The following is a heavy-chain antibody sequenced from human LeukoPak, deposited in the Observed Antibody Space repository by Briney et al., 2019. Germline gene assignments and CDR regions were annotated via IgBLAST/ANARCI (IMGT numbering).Heavy chain of an antibody. J-gene: IGHJ4*02. Sequence: GGSLRLSCAASGFTVSSNYMSWVRQAPGKGLEWVANIKQDGREKYYVDSVKGRFTISRDDTKNSLYLQINSLRAEDTAVYYCARDAWKDRYFDYWGQGTLVTVSS. CDR3: ARDAWKDRYFDY. CDR2: IKQDGREK. CDR1: GFTVSSNY. V-gene: IGHV3-7*01. D-gene: IGHD1-1*01.